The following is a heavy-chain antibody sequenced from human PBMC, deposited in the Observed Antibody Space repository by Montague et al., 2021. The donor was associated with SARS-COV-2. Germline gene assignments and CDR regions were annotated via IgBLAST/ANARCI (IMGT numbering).Heavy chain of an antibody. CDR2: IYASAST. CDR1: GGSISSGCYY. V-gene: IGHV4-61*02. Sequence: TLSLTCTVSGGSISSGCYYWSRKPPPAGKELEWIVRIYASASTNHNPSLKRRVTISVVTVKNQFSLKLGSVTAADTAVYYCASGIAATYYYYMDVWSKGTTVTVSS. D-gene: IGHD6-13*01. J-gene: IGHJ6*03. CDR3: ASGIAATYYYYMDV.